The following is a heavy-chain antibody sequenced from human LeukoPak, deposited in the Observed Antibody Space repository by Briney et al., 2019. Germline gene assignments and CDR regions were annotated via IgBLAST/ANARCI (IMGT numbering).Heavy chain of an antibody. CDR2: ISAYNGNT. V-gene: IGHV1-18*01. Sequence: ASVKVSCKASGYTFTSYGISWVRQAPGQGLEWMGWISAYNGNTNYAQKLQGRVTITADESTSTAYMELSSLRSEDTAVYYCARDRYCSGGSCLYFDYWGQGTLVTVSS. CDR3: ARDRYCSGGSCLYFDY. J-gene: IGHJ4*02. CDR1: GYTFTSYG. D-gene: IGHD2-15*01.